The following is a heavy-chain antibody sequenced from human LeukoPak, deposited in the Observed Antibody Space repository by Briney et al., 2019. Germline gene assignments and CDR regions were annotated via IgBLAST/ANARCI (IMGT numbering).Heavy chain of an antibody. CDR1: GYTFTGYY. Sequence: ASVKVSCKASGYTFTGYYMHWVRQAPGQGLEWMGWINPNSGGTNYAQKFQGRVTMTRDTSISTAYMELSRLRSDDTAVYYCARALPWFGEPTGWFDPWGQGTLVTVSS. CDR2: INPNSGGT. CDR3: ARALPWFGEPTGWFDP. J-gene: IGHJ5*02. D-gene: IGHD3-10*01. V-gene: IGHV1-2*02.